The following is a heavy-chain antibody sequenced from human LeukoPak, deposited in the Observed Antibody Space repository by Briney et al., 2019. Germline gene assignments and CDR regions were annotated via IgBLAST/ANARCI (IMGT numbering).Heavy chain of an antibody. Sequence: SVKVSCKASGGTFSSYAISWVRQAPGQGLEWMGGIILIFGTANYAQKFQGRVTIIADKSKSTANMELNRLSSDDTAVYYCARVLKRGYGSGSYYHQFDYWGQGTLVTVYS. CDR3: ARVLKRGYGSGSYYHQFDY. J-gene: IGHJ4*02. CDR2: IILIFGTA. V-gene: IGHV1-69*06. CDR1: GGTFSSYA. D-gene: IGHD3-10*01.